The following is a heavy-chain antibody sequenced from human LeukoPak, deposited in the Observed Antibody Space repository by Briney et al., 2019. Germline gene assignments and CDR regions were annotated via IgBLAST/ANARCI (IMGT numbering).Heavy chain of an antibody. CDR3: ARLNIVVVPAASVDI. D-gene: IGHD2-2*01. J-gene: IGHJ3*02. CDR1: GGSISSSSYY. CDR2: ICYSGST. V-gene: IGHV4-39*01. Sequence: SETLSLTCTVSGGSISSSSYYWGWIRQPPGKGLEWIGSICYSGSTYYNPSLKSRVTISVDTSKNQFSLKLSSVTAADTAVYYCARLNIVVVPAASVDIWGQGTMVTVSS.